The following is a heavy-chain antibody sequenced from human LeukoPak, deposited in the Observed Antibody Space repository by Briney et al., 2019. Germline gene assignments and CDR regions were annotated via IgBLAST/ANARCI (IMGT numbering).Heavy chain of an antibody. CDR1: GFTFSNTR. CDR2: IKSKTDGGTT. CDR3: MTSATVVTGY. Sequence: GGSLRLSCTASGFTFSNTRMTWVRQGPGKGLEWVGRIKSKTDGGTTDYAAPVKGRFTTSRDDSENTLYLQMSSLKPEDTAVYYCMTSATVVTGYWGQGTLVTVSS. D-gene: IGHD4-23*01. J-gene: IGHJ4*02. V-gene: IGHV3-15*01.